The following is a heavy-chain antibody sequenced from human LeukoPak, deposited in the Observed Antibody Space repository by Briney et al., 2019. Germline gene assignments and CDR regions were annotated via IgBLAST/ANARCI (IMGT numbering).Heavy chain of an antibody. CDR3: ARGPYCGSDCYFDY. V-gene: IGHV4-59*12. Sequence: SETLSLTCTVSGGSISSYYWSWIRQPPGKGLEWIGYIYYSGSTNYNPSLKSRVTISVDTSKNQFSLKLSSVTAADTAVYYCARGPYCGSDCYFDYWGQGTLVTVSS. CDR2: IYYSGST. D-gene: IGHD2-21*02. J-gene: IGHJ4*02. CDR1: GGSISSYY.